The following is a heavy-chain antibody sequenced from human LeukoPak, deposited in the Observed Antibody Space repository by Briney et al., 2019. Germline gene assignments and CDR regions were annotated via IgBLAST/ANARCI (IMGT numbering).Heavy chain of an antibody. CDR1: GGSISSYY. J-gene: IGHJ4*02. Sequence: SETLSLTCTVSGGSISSYYWSWIRQPAGKGLEWIGRIYTSGSTNYNPSLKSRVTMSVDTCKNQFSLELSSVTAADTAVYYCARYYYDSSGYQYYFYYWGQGTLVTVSS. V-gene: IGHV4-4*07. CDR3: ARYYYDSSGYQYYFYY. D-gene: IGHD3-22*01. CDR2: IYTSGST.